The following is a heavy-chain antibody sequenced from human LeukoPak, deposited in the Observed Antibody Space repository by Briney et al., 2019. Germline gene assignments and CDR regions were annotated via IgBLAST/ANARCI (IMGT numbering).Heavy chain of an antibody. CDR3: ARDLGFRGDYYFDY. J-gene: IGHJ4*02. CDR1: GYTFTSYD. CDR2: MNPNSGNT. D-gene: IGHD4-17*01. Sequence: GASVKVSCKASGYTFTSYDINWVRQATGQGLEWMGWMNPNSGNTGYAQKFQGRVTMTRNTSISTAYMELSSLRSEDTAVYYCARDLGFRGDYYFDYWGQGTLVTVSS. V-gene: IGHV1-8*01.